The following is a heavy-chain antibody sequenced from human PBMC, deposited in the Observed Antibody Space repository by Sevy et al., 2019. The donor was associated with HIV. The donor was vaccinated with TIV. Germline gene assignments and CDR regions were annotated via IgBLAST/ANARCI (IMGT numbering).Heavy chain of an antibody. V-gene: IGHV3-30*02. Sequence: GGSLRLSCAASGFTFSSYGMHWVRQAPEKGLEWVAFVRYDGSNKYYVDSVKGRFTISRDNSKNTLYLQMNSLRAEDTAVYYCASAFHIVVVPAAYYYYYGMDVWGQGTTVTVSS. J-gene: IGHJ6*02. CDR3: ASAFHIVVVPAAYYYYYGMDV. CDR1: GFTFSSYG. D-gene: IGHD2-2*01. CDR2: VRYDGSNK.